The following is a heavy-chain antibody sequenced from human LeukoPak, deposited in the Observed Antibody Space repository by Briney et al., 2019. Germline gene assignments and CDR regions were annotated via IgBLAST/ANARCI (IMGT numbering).Heavy chain of an antibody. CDR1: GFTFSSYW. V-gene: IGHV3-74*01. CDR3: ARVGYNYAYDD. J-gene: IGHJ4*02. Sequence: GGSLRLSCAASGFTFSSYWMHWVRQAPGKGLVWVSRINGDGSSTSYADSVKGRFTISRDNAKNTLYLQMNSLRAEDTAVYYCARVGYNYAYDDWGQGTLVTVSS. D-gene: IGHD5-18*01. CDR2: INGDGSST.